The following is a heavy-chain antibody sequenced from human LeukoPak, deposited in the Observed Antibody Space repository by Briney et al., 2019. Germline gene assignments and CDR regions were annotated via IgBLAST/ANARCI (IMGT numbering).Heavy chain of an antibody. CDR1: GGTFISYA. CDR2: IIPNFGTA. CDR3: ARYMPTGSSGGYETNWLES. D-gene: IGHD6-19*01. Sequence: GASVKLSCKASGGTFISYAISWVRQAPGQGLEWMGRIIPNFGTANYAQKFQGRVTITTDESTSTAYMELSSLRSEDPAVYYCARYMPTGSSGGYETNWLESWGQGTLVTSSS. V-gene: IGHV1-69*05. J-gene: IGHJ5*01.